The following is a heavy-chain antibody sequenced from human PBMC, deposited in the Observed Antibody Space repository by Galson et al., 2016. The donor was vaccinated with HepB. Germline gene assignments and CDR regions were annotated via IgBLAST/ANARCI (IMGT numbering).Heavy chain of an antibody. CDR3: SGAWF. D-gene: IGHD2-8*02. V-gene: IGHV3-23*01. CDR1: GLTFSSTD. CDR2: IGGSGGIT. Sequence: SLRLSCAVSGLTFSSTDLSWVRQAPGQGLEWVSHIGGSGGITYYADSVRGRFIITRDDSKSTLYLQMNSLRDDDTAVYYCSGAWFWGQGTKVTVSS. J-gene: IGHJ3*01.